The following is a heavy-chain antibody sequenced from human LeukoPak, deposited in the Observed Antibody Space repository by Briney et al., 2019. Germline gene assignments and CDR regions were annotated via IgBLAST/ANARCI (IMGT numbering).Heavy chain of an antibody. CDR2: IYYSGST. J-gene: IGHJ4*02. Sequence: PSETLSLTCTVSGGSISGYYWSWIRQPPGKGLEWIGYIYYSGSTNYNPSLKSRVTISVDTSKNQFSLKLSSVTAADTAVYYCAKCRGSYPKNYFDYWGQGTLVTVSS. CDR3: AKCRGSYPKNYFDY. D-gene: IGHD1-26*01. V-gene: IGHV4-59*01. CDR1: GGSISGYY.